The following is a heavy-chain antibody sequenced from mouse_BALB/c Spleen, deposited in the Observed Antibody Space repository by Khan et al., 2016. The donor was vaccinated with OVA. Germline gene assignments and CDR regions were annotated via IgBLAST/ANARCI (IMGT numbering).Heavy chain of an antibody. J-gene: IGHJ3*01. CDR3: ARSTYGYAFAY. CDR2: MIYSGYT. CDR1: GDSITSGF. Sequence: EVQLQESGPSLVQPSQTLSLTCSVTGDSITSGFWSWIRKFPGNKLEYMAYMIYSGYTYYNPSPKGRFSITRHTSNNQYQLQSNSVTTADTATYYGARSTYGYAFAYWGQGTLVTVSA. D-gene: IGHD2-14*01. V-gene: IGHV3-8*02.